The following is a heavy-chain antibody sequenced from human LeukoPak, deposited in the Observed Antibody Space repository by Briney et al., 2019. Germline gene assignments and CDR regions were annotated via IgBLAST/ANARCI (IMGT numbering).Heavy chain of an antibody. V-gene: IGHV3-74*01. D-gene: IGHD3-16*01. CDR3: ASAYTYVRLGDH. CDR1: GLSFSNYW. J-gene: IGHJ4*02. CDR2: TNLHGTAV. Sequence: GGSLRLSCAVSGLSFSNYWLHWVRQAPGRGLVWVARTNLHGTAVDYADSVKGRFTISRDNAKNTLFLQMNSLRAEDTAIYYCASAYTYVRLGDHWGQGTLVTVSS.